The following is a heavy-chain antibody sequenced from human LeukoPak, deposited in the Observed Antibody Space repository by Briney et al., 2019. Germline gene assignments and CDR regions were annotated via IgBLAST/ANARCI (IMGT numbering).Heavy chain of an antibody. CDR1: GGTFSSYA. V-gene: IGHV1-69*06. J-gene: IGHJ4*02. CDR2: IIPIFGTA. D-gene: IGHD4-17*01. CDR3: ARDGDYGDYFDY. Sequence: ASVKVSCKASGGTFSSYAISWVRQAPGQGFEWMGGIIPIFGTANYAQKFQGRVTITADKSTSTAYMELSSLRSEDTAVYFCARDGDYGDYFDYWGQGTLVTVSS.